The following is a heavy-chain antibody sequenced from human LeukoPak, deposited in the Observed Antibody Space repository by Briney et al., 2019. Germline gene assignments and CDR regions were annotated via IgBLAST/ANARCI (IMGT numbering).Heavy chain of an antibody. CDR1: GFTFSGST. D-gene: IGHD3-3*01. CDR3: ARGAFLTDWFDP. V-gene: IGHV3-73*01. J-gene: IGHJ5*02. CDR2: IRSKTDNYAT. Sequence: GGSLRLSCGTSGFTFSGSTMHWVRQASGKGLEWVGRIRSKTDNYATAYAASVKGRFTISRDDSKNTAYLQMNSLKTEDTAVYYCARGAFLTDWFDPWGQGTLVTVSS.